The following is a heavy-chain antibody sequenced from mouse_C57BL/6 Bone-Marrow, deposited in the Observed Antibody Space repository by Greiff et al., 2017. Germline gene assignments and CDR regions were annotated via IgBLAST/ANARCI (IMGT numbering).Heavy chain of an antibody. Sequence: EVKLVESGEGLVKPGGSLKLSCAASGFTFSSYAMSWVRQTPEKRLEWVAYISSGGDYIYYADTVKGRFTISRDNARNTLYLQMSSLKSEDTAMYYCTREGDFGDAMDYWGQGTSVTVS. D-gene: IGHD2-13*01. CDR1: GFTFSSYA. CDR3: TREGDFGDAMDY. J-gene: IGHJ4*01. V-gene: IGHV5-9-1*02. CDR2: ISSGGDYI.